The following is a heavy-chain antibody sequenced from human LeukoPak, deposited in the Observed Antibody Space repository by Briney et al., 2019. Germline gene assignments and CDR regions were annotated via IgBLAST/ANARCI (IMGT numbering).Heavy chain of an antibody. D-gene: IGHD3/OR15-3a*01. V-gene: IGHV3-7*03. J-gene: IGHJ4*02. CDR3: ARAGLVYYFDY. CDR1: GFTFSSHW. Sequence: GGSLRLSCAASGFTFSSHWMSWVRQAPRKGLEWLANIKEDGSEKYYVDSVKGRFTISRDNSKNTLYLQMNSLRAEDTAVYYCARAGLVYYFDYWGQGTLVTVSS. CDR2: IKEDGSEK.